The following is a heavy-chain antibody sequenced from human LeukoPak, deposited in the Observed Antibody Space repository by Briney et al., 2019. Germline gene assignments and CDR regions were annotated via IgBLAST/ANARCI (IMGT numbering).Heavy chain of an antibody. D-gene: IGHD3-10*01. CDR1: GGSFSNYY. CDR2: MNHSGST. CDR3: ASRKNPAIAMVRGVRGGLNWFDP. Sequence: SETLSLTCAVYGGSFSNYYWSWIRQPPGKGLEWIGEMNHSGSTNYNASLKSRVTISVDTSKNQFSLKLSSVTAADTAVYYCASRKNPAIAMVRGVRGGLNWFDPWGPGTLVPVSS. V-gene: IGHV4-34*01. J-gene: IGHJ5*02.